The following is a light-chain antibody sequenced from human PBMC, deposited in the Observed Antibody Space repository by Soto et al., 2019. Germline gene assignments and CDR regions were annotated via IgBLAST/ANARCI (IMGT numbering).Light chain of an antibody. CDR2: EVS. J-gene: IGLJ1*01. CDR1: SSDVGGWPH. CDR3: VSYTTSASYV. V-gene: IGLV2-14*01. Sequence: QSALTQPASVSASPGQSITISCAGTSSDVGGWPHVSWYQQHPGKAPKLVIYEVSNRPSGVSSRFSGSKSGSTASLTISGLQAEDEADYYCVSYTTSASYVFGTGTKLTVL.